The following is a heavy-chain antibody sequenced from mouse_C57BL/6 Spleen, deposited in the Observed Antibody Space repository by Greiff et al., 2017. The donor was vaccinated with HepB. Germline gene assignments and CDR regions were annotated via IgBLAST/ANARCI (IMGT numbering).Heavy chain of an antibody. Sequence: EVKLVDSGGGLVKPGGSLKLSCAASGFTFSSYAMSWVRQTPEKRLEWVATISDGGSYTYYPDNVKGRFTISRDNAKNNLYLQMSHLKSEDTAMYYCAREGGSPYYFDYWGQGTTLTVSS. CDR3: AREGGSPYYFDY. V-gene: IGHV5-4*01. CDR2: ISDGGSYT. J-gene: IGHJ2*01. CDR1: GFTFSSYA.